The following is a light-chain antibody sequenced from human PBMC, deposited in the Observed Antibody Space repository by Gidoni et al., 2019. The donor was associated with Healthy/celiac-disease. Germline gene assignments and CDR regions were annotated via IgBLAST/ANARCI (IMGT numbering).Light chain of an antibody. Sequence: EIVFTQSPATLSLSPGERATLSCRASQSVSSYLAWYQQKPGQAPRLLIYDASNRATGIPARLSGSGSGTDFTLTISSLEPEDFAVYYCQQRSNWPSLTFGGGTKVEIK. CDR2: DAS. V-gene: IGKV3-11*01. CDR3: QQRSNWPSLT. CDR1: QSVSSY. J-gene: IGKJ4*01.